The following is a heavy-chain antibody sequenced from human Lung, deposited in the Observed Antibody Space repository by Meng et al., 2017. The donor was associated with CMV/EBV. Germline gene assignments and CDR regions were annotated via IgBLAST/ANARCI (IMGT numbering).Heavy chain of an antibody. V-gene: IGHV4-34*01. Sequence: QVQLQQWGAGLLKPSATLSLTCAVYGGSFSGYYWSWIRQPPGKGLEWIGEINHSGSTNYNPSLKSRVTISVDTSKNQFSLKLSSVTAADTAVYYCAAIAYCGGDCYSHGADYFDYWGQGTLVTVSS. J-gene: IGHJ4*02. CDR3: AAIAYCGGDCYSHGADYFDY. D-gene: IGHD2-21*02. CDR1: GGSFSGYY. CDR2: INHSGST.